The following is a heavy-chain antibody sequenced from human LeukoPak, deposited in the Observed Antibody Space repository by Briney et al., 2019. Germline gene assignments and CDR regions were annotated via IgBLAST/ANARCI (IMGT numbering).Heavy chain of an antibody. CDR3: ARNTDDGDYDY. CDR2: INSDGSST. D-gene: IGHD4-17*01. Sequence: PGGSLRLSCAASGFTFSSYWMHWVRQAPGKGLVWVSRINSDGSSTSYADSVKGRFTISRDNAKNTLYLQMNSQRAEDTAVYYCARNTDDGDYDYWGPGTLVTASS. J-gene: IGHJ4*01. CDR1: GFTFSSYW. V-gene: IGHV3-74*01.